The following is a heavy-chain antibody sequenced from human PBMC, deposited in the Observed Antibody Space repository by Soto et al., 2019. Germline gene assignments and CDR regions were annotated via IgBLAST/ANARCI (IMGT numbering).Heavy chain of an antibody. D-gene: IGHD6-6*01. CDR1: GFSLSTNGVG. V-gene: IGHV2-5*02. J-gene: IGHJ5*02. CDR3: AHRRSVNWFDP. CDR2: IYWDDDQ. Sequence: QITLKESGPTLVKPTQTLTLTCTFSGFSLSTNGVGVGWIRQPPGKALEWLALIYWDDDQRYSPSLKSRLTITKDPSKNQVVLTMTNMDPVDTATYYCAHRRSVNWFDPWGQGTLVTVSS.